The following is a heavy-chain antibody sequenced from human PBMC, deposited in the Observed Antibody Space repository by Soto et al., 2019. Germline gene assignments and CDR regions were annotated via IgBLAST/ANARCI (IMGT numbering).Heavy chain of an antibody. CDR1: GGSFSGYY. Sequence: QVQLQQWGAGLLKPSETLSLTCAVYGGSFSGYYWSWIRQPPGKGLEWIGEMNHSGSTNYNPSLKSRITIAVDTSKNQFSLKLSSVAASDAAVYYCASLQQLPRSCFDYWGQGTLVTVSS. V-gene: IGHV4-34*01. CDR3: ASLQQLPRSCFDY. J-gene: IGHJ4*02. CDR2: MNHSGST. D-gene: IGHD6-13*01.